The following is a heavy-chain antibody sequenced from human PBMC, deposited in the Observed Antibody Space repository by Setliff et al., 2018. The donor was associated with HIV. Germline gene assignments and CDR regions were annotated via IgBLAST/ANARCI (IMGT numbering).Heavy chain of an antibody. CDR3: ARGIRTAAAPTFDH. D-gene: IGHD6-13*01. J-gene: IGHJ4*02. Sequence: SETLSLTCTVSGVATDSNYWTWIRQSPGKGLEWIGYVYYGGVTNYSPSLKSRVSISIDTSKNQFYLNLGSVTTADTAVYFCARGIRTAAAPTFDHWGQGALVTVSS. CDR1: GVATDSNY. CDR2: VYYGGVT. V-gene: IGHV4-59*01.